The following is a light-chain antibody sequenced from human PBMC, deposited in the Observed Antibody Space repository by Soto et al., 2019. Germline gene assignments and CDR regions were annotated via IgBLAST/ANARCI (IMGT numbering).Light chain of an antibody. CDR1: QSISNY. J-gene: IGKJ4*01. V-gene: IGKV3-11*01. CDR3: QQRSNWPPLT. CDR2: DAS. Sequence: EIVLTQSPATLSLSPGERATFSCRASQSISNYLVWYQQKPGQAPRLLIYDASNRATGIPARFSGSGSGTDVTLTISSLEPEDFAIYYCQQRSNWPPLTFGGGTKVEIK.